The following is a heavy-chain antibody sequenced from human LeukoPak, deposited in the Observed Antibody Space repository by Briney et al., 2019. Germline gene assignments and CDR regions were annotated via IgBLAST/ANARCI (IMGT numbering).Heavy chain of an antibody. Sequence: GGSLRLSCAASGFTFSSYGLDWVRQVPGKGLEWISYISSGSTTIYYADSVKGRFTISRDNAKNSLYLQMNSLRAEDTAVYYCARGRYCSSTGCYDAFDYWGQGTLVTVSS. CDR3: ARGRYCSSTGCYDAFDY. J-gene: IGHJ4*02. V-gene: IGHV3-48*01. CDR2: ISSGSTTI. D-gene: IGHD2-2*01. CDR1: GFTFSSYG.